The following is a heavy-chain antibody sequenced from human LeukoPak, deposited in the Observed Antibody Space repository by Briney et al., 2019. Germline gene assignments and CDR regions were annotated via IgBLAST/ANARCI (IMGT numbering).Heavy chain of an antibody. D-gene: IGHD5-12*01. CDR3: ARDRRRGAAGYGLDV. V-gene: IGHV3-7*01. CDR1: GFTFSDYW. Sequence: GGSLTLSCVASGFTFSDYWMSWVRQAPGKGLECVARIRYDGNEKYYMVSVKGRFTSSRDHAKNSLYLQIDSLRAEDTALYFCARDRRRGAAGYGLDVWGQGTTVTVSS. J-gene: IGHJ6*02. CDR2: IRYDGNEK.